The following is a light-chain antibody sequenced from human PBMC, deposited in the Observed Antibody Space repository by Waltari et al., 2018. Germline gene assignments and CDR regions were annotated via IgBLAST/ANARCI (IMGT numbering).Light chain of an antibody. J-gene: IGLJ3*02. CDR2: EVT. V-gene: IGLV2-8*01. CDR3: SSYAGSGNVV. CDR1: SSEIGTYNL. Sequence: QSALTQPPSASGSPGQSVTISCTGPSSEIGTYNLVSWYQQGPGKAPKLIIYEVTKRPSGVPDRFSGSKSGNTASLTVSGLQADDEADYYCSSYAGSGNVVFGGGTKLTVL.